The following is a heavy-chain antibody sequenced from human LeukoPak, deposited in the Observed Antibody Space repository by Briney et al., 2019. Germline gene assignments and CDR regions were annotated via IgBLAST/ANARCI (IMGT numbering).Heavy chain of an antibody. CDR2: IRYDGSNK. V-gene: IGHV3-30*02. CDR3: TRDVRLRHKYYYMDV. D-gene: IGHD4-17*01. CDR1: GFTFSSYG. J-gene: IGHJ6*03. Sequence: GGSLRLSCAASGFTFSSYGMHWVRQAPGKGLDWLAFIRYDGSNKYYADSVKGRFSISRDNANNSLFLQMNSLRAEDTAVYYCTRDVRLRHKYYYMDVWGKGTTVTVSS.